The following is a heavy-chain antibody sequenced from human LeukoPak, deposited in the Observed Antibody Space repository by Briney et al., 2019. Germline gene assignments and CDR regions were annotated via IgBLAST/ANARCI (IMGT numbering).Heavy chain of an antibody. D-gene: IGHD6-6*01. CDR3: ARDIRLAAQY. J-gene: IGHJ4*02. CDR2: ISSSSSYI. V-gene: IGHV3-21*01. CDR1: GFTFSSYS. Sequence: GGSLRLSCAASGFTFSSYSKNWVRQAPGKGLEWISSISSSSSYIYYADSVKGRFTISRDNAKNSLYLQMNSLRAEDTAVYYCARDIRLAAQYWGQGTLVTVSS.